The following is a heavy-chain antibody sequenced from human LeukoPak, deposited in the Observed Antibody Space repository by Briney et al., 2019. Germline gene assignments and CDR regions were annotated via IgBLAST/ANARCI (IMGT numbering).Heavy chain of an antibody. Sequence: PSETLSLTCTVSGGSISSSSYYWGWIRQPPGKGLEWIGSIYYSGSTYYNPSLKSRVTISVDTSKNQFSLKLSSVTAADTAVYYCARGFPKYSSSHREVYYYYYYMDVWGKGTTVTVSS. V-gene: IGHV4-39*07. CDR1: GGSISSSSYY. J-gene: IGHJ6*03. CDR2: IYYSGST. CDR3: ARGFPKYSSSHREVYYYYYYMDV. D-gene: IGHD6-6*01.